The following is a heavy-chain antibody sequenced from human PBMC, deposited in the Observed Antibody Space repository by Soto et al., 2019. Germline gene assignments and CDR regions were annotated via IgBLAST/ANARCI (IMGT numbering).Heavy chain of an antibody. J-gene: IGHJ5*02. CDR2: ISGSGGST. CDR3: AKGQYCSSTSCYVNWFDP. Sequence: EVQLLESGGGLVQPGGSLRLSCAASGFTFSSYAMSWVRQAPGKGLEWVSAISGSGGSTYYADSVKGRFTISRDNSKNTLYLQRNSLRAEDTAVYYCAKGQYCSSTSCYVNWFDPWGQGTLVTVSS. V-gene: IGHV3-23*01. CDR1: GFTFSSYA. D-gene: IGHD2-2*01.